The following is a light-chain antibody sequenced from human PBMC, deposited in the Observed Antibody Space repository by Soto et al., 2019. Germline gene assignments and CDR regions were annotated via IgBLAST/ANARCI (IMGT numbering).Light chain of an antibody. CDR2: DAS. CDR3: QQRKNWQVT. Sequence: EIVLTQSPGTLSLSPGERATLSCRASQSVSISHLAWYQQKPGQAPRLLIYDASNRATDIPARFSGSGSGTDFTLTISSLEPEDFAIYYCQQRKNWQVTFGQGTRLEI. V-gene: IGKV3D-20*02. J-gene: IGKJ5*01. CDR1: QSVSISH.